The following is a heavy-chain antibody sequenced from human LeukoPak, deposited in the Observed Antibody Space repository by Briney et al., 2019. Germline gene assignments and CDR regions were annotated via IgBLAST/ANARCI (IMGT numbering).Heavy chain of an antibody. CDR2: INPNSGGT. CDR1: GYTFTGYY. CDR3: ARGRYYYDSSGYYYGWFDP. D-gene: IGHD3-22*01. J-gene: IGHJ5*02. V-gene: IGHV1-2*06. Sequence: ASVKVSCKASGYTFTGYYMHWVRQAPGQGLEWMGRINPNSGGTNYAQKFQGRVTMTRDTSISTAYMELSRLRSDDTAVYYCARGRYYYDSSGYYYGWFDPWGQGTLVTVSS.